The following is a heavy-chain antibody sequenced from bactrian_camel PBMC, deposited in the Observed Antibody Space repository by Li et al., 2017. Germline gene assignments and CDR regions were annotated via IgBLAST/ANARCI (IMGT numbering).Heavy chain of an antibody. CDR1: GFTSKKCG. CDR2: ISGDGTT. J-gene: IGHJ6*01. Sequence: HVQLVESGGGSVQPGGSLTLSCTVPGFTSKKCGIDWYRQDAGRHADWQREWVSSISGDGTTNYVDAVKGRFTISTDKARDTVYLQMNSLKPEDTAMYYCAAKVSFGVCSLKADFGYWGQGTQVTVS. D-gene: IGHD3*01. CDR3: AAKVSFGVCSLKADFGY. V-gene: IGHV3S53*01.